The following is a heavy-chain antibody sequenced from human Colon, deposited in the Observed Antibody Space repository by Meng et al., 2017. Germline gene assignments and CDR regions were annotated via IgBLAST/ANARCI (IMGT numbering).Heavy chain of an antibody. J-gene: IGHJ4*02. CDR3: ARSLTITFGGVIALGY. Sequence: SETLSLTCTASGGTISSSSYYWGWIRQPPGKGLGWIGSIYYSWSTYYNPSLKSRVTISVDKSKNQFSLKLSSVTAADTAVYYCARSLTITFGGVIALGYWGQGTLVTVSS. CDR2: IYYSWST. CDR1: GGTISSSSYY. V-gene: IGHV4-39*07. D-gene: IGHD3-16*02.